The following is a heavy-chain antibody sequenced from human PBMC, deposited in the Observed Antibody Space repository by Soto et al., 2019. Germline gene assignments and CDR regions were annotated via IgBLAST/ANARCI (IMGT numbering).Heavy chain of an antibody. D-gene: IGHD3-10*01. V-gene: IGHV3-30-3*01. CDR2: ILDDGNNK. CDR3: ARDDEGGSYCDLGH. CDR1: GFTFSNHI. J-gene: IGHJ4*02. Sequence: QVQLVESGGGVVQPGRSLRLSCAASGFTFSNHIMHWVRQAPGKGLEWVAVILDDGNNKYYADSVKGRFTISRDNSKNPLYLQMNSLRTEDTAVYYCARDDEGGSYCDLGHWGQGTLVTVSA.